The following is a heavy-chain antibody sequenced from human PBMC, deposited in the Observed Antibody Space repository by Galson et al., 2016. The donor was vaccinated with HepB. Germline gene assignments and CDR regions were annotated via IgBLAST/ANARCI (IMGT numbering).Heavy chain of an antibody. Sequence: VRQAPGKGLEWVGRIRNKDRSYTTDYAASVKGRFTISRDDSKNSVYLQMNSLKTEDTAVYFCARDKLWSYDYWGQGTLVTVSS. CDR2: IRNKDRSYTT. CDR3: ARDKLWSYDY. V-gene: IGHV3-72*01. J-gene: IGHJ4*02. D-gene: IGHD3-10*01.